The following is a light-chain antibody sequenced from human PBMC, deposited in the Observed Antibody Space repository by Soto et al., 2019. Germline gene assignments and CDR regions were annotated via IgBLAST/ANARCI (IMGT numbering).Light chain of an antibody. Sequence: QSVLTQPPSVSGAPGQRVTISCTGSASNLGAKYAVHWYQHLPGTAPKLLIYDNIHRPSGVPDRFSGSKSDTSASLVITGLRAEDEADYYCQSYDTTLSGLVFGGGTKLTVL. CDR3: QSYDTTLSGLV. V-gene: IGLV1-40*01. CDR1: ASNLGAKYA. CDR2: DNI. J-gene: IGLJ3*02.